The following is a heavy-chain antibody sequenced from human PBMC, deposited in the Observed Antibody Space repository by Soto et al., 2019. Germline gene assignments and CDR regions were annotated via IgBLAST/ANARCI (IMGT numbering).Heavy chain of an antibody. CDR2: IKRKIDGEAT. CDR1: GFSFSNAW. CDR3: TTGSVEGV. J-gene: IGHJ6*02. V-gene: IGHV3-15*07. Sequence: EVQLVESGGGLVKPGGSLRLSCAGSGFSFSNAWMNWVRQAPGKGLEWVGGIKRKIDGEATDYAAHAKGRLTVSRDDSKSALYLHINSLKGDDTAVYYCTTGSVEGVWGQGTTVTVSS. D-gene: IGHD2-15*01.